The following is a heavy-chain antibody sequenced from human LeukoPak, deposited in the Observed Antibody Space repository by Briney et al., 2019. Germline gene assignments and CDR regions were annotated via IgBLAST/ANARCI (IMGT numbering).Heavy chain of an antibody. Sequence: SETLSLTCTVSGGSISSYYWSWIRQPPGKGLEWIGYTYYSGSTNYNPSLKSRVTISVDTSKNQFSLKLSSVTAADTAVYYCARDLYYYGYDYWGQGTLVTVSS. V-gene: IGHV4-59*01. J-gene: IGHJ4*02. CDR3: ARDLYYYGYDY. CDR2: TYYSGST. D-gene: IGHD3-10*01. CDR1: GGSISSYY.